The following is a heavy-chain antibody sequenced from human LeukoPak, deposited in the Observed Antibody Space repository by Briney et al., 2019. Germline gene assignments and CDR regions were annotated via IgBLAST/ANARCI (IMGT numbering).Heavy chain of an antibody. CDR3: AKGWNYYFDY. D-gene: IGHD1-7*01. CDR2: ISSSSSTI. V-gene: IGHV3-48*01. J-gene: IGHJ4*02. CDR1: GSTFSSYS. Sequence: GGSLRLSCAASGSTFSSYSMNWVRQAPGKGLEWVSYISSSSSTIYYADSVKGRFTISRDNSKNTLYLQMNSLRVEDTAVYYCAKGWNYYFDYWGQGTLVTVSS.